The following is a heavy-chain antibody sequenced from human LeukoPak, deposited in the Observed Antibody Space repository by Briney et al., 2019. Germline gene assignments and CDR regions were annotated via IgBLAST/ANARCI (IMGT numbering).Heavy chain of an antibody. CDR3: AKDLSIATTGSMPYYYGMDV. V-gene: IGHV3-21*01. D-gene: IGHD6-13*01. J-gene: IGHJ6*02. CDR2: ISSSTTYI. CDR1: GFTFSSYI. Sequence: PGGSLRLSCAASGFTFSSYILNWVRQAPGKGLEWVSSISSSTTYIYYADSVKGRFTISRDNSKNTLYLQMNTLRAEDTAVYHCAKDLSIATTGSMPYYYGMDVWGQGTTVTVSS.